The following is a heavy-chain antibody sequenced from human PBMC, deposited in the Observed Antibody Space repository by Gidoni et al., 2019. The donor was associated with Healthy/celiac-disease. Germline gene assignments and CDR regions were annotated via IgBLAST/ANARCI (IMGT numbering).Heavy chain of an antibody. Sequence: QVQLQQWGAGLLKPSETLTPTSAVYGGSFSGYYWSWIRQPPGKGLAWIGEINHSGSTNSNPSLMSRVTISVDTSKNQFPLKLSSATAADTAVYYCARTPDFSDYWGQGTLVTVSS. J-gene: IGHJ4*02. CDR2: INHSGST. CDR1: GGSFSGYY. D-gene: IGHD2-15*01. V-gene: IGHV4-34*01. CDR3: ARTPDFSDY.